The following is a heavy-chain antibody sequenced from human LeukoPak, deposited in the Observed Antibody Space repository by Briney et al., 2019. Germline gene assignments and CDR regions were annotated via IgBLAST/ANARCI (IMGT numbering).Heavy chain of an antibody. Sequence: ASVKVSCKASGYTFTSYDINWVRQATGQGLEWMGWMNPNSGNTGYAQKFRGRVTMTTDTSTSTAYMELRSLRSDDTAVYYCARDSPYGSGSYYYHYYYMDVWGKGTTVTISS. D-gene: IGHD3-10*01. CDR2: MNPNSGNT. J-gene: IGHJ6*03. V-gene: IGHV1-8*01. CDR1: GYTFTSYD. CDR3: ARDSPYGSGSYYYHYYYMDV.